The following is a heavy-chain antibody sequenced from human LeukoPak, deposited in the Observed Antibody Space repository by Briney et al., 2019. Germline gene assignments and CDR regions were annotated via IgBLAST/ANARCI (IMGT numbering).Heavy chain of an antibody. V-gene: IGHV3-23*01. CDR3: AKGVGTNKGGYYFDY. J-gene: IGHJ4*02. CDR2: ISGSGGST. CDR1: GFAFSTFA. Sequence: PGGSLRLSCAASGFAFSTFAMSWVRQAPGKGLDWVSSISGSGGSTYYADSVKGRFTISRDSSKNTLYLQMNSLRAEDTAVYYCAKGVGTNKGGYYFDYWGQGTPVTVSS. D-gene: IGHD1-26*01.